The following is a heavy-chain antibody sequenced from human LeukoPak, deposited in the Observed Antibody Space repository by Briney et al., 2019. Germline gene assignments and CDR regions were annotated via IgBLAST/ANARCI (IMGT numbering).Heavy chain of an antibody. V-gene: IGHV3-23*01. D-gene: IGHD4-17*01. J-gene: IGHJ4*02. Sequence: PGGSLRLSCAASGFTFSSYAMSWVRQAPGKGLEWVSAISGSGGSTYYADSMKGRFTISRDNSKNTLYLQMNSLRAEDTAVYYCAKASYGDYADTFDYWGQGTLVTVSP. CDR2: ISGSGGST. CDR1: GFTFSSYA. CDR3: AKASYGDYADTFDY.